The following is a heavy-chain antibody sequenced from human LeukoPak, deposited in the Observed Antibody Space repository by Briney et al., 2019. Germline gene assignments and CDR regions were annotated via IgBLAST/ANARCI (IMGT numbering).Heavy chain of an antibody. CDR3: ARAGRSDDFDY. V-gene: IGHV4-30-2*01. Sequence: SETLSLTCTVSGGSISSGGYYWSWLRQPPGKGLEWIGYIYHSGSTYYNPSLKSRVTISVDRSKNQFSLKLSSVTAADTAVYYCARAGRSDDFDYWGQGTLVTVSS. J-gene: IGHJ4*02. CDR2: IYHSGST. CDR1: GGSISSGGYY.